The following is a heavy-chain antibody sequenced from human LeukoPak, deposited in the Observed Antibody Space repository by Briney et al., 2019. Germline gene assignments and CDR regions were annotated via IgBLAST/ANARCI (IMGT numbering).Heavy chain of an antibody. V-gene: IGHV4-4*09. CDR1: GGSISSYY. CDR3: ARHDPAQGYYFDY. Sequence: RASETLSLTCTVSGGSISSYYWSWIRQPPGKGLEWIGYIYTSGSTNYNPSLKSRVTISVDTSKNQFSLKLSSVTAADTVVYYWARHDPAQGYYFDYWGQGTLVTVSS. J-gene: IGHJ4*02. CDR2: IYTSGST.